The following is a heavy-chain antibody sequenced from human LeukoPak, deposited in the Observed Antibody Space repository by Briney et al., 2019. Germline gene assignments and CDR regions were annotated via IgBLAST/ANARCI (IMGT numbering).Heavy chain of an antibody. D-gene: IGHD3-10*01. V-gene: IGHV4-61*02. CDR2: IYTSGST. CDR3: ARGGYYGSGNDFGFDP. Sequence: PSETLSLTCTVSGGSISSGSYYWSWIRQPAGKGLEWIGRIYTSGSTNYNPSLKSRVTISVDTSKNQFSLKLSSVTAADTAIYYCARGGYYGSGNDFGFDPWGQGTLVTVSS. CDR1: GGSISSGSYY. J-gene: IGHJ5*02.